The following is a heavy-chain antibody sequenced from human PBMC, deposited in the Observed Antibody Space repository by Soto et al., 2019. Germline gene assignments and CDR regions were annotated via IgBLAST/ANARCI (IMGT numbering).Heavy chain of an antibody. Sequence: SETLSLTCTLSGDSITWTSCYWGWIRQPPGKGLEWIGEINHSGSTNYNPSLKSRVTISVDTSKNQFSLKLSSVTAADTAVYYCARGGLVIITPYYYYYGMDVWGQGTTVTVSS. CDR3: ARGGLVIITPYYYYYGMDV. J-gene: IGHJ6*02. CDR2: INHSGST. V-gene: IGHV4-39*07. CDR1: GDSITWTSCY. D-gene: IGHD3-9*01.